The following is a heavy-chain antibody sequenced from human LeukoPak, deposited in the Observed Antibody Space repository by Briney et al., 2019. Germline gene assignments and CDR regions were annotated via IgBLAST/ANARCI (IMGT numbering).Heavy chain of an antibody. CDR1: GSTFDDYA. CDR2: ISWNSDTI. CDR3: TKDVDGSGWYGD. D-gene: IGHD6-19*01. J-gene: IGHJ4*02. V-gene: IGHV3-9*01. Sequence: PGGSLRLSCAASGSTFDDYAMHWVRQAPGKGLEWVSGISWNSDTIGYADSVKGRFTISRDNAKNSLYLQMNSLRAEDTALYYCTKDVDGSGWYGDWGQGTLVTVSS.